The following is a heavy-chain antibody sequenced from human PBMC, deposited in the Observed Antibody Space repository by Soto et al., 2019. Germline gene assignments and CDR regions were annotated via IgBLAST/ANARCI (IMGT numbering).Heavy chain of an antibody. CDR3: ARHKSRSGSYPIDY. J-gene: IGHJ4*02. Sequence: SETLSLTCSVSGGTINSGDYFWSWIRQPPGKGLEWIGSIFYTGSTYYSPSLKSRASMSMDTSKNLFSLRLRSLTAADTAIYYCARHKSRSGSYPIDYWGQGTLVTVSS. D-gene: IGHD3-22*01. V-gene: IGHV4-30-4*01. CDR1: GGTINSGDYF. CDR2: IFYTGST.